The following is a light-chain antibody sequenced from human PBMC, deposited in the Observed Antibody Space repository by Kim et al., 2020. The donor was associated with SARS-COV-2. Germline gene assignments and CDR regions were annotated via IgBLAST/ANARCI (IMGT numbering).Light chain of an antibody. CDR2: GKN. J-gene: IGLJ2*01. Sequence: SSELTQDPAVSVALGQTVRITCQRDSLRSYYATWYQQKPGQAPIVVIYGKNNRPSGIPDRFSGSSSGDTASLTITGTQAGDEADYYCNSRGSNDNVLFGGGTQLTVL. CDR1: SLRSYY. V-gene: IGLV3-19*01. CDR3: NSRGSNDNVL.